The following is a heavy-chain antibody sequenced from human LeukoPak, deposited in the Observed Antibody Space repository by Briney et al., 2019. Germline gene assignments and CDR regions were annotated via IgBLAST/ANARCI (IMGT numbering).Heavy chain of an antibody. J-gene: IGHJ4*02. CDR2: IYYTGNT. CDR1: GGSVSNYY. V-gene: IGHV4-59*02. Sequence: SSETLSLTCTVSGGSVSNYYWSWIRQPPGEGLEWIGYIYYTGNTNYNPSLKSRVIISVDTSKNQFSLKLSSVTAADTAVYCCARVKKQEGRITMVRGALQYWGQGTLVTVSS. CDR3: ARVKKQEGRITMVRGALQY. D-gene: IGHD3-10*01.